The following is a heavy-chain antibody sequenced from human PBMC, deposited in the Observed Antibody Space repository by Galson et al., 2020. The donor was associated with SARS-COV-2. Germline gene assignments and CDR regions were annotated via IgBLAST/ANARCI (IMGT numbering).Heavy chain of an antibody. CDR1: GGSISSGGYS. Sequence: SETLSLTCAVSGGSISSGGYSWSWIRQPPGKGLEWIGYIYHSGSTYYNPSLKSRVTISVDRSKNQFSLKLSSVTAADTAVYYCARVTGNYYFDYWGKGTLVTVSS. CDR3: ARVTGNYYFDY. V-gene: IGHV4-30-2*01. CDR2: IYHSGST. D-gene: IGHD3-16*01. J-gene: IGHJ4*02.